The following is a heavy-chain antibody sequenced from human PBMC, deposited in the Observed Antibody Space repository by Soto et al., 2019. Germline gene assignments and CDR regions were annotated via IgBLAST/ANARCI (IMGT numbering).Heavy chain of an antibody. CDR2: IWHDGNNK. CDR3: ASDLVGASDSYGLDV. V-gene: IGHV3-33*01. Sequence: GGSLRLSCAASGFTFSNYGTHWVRQAPGKGLEWVAIIWHDGNNKYYADSVRGRFIISRDNSKNRLYLQMNSLRAEDTAVYYCASDLVGASDSYGLDVWGQGTPVTVSS. D-gene: IGHD1-26*01. J-gene: IGHJ6*02. CDR1: GFTFSNYG.